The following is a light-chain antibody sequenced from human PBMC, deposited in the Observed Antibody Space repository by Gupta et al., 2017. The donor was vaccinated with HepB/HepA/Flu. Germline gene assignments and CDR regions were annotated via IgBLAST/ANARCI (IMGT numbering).Light chain of an antibody. Sequence: QSALTQPASVSGSPGQSITIPCTGTSSDVGFYNYVSWYQQHPGKAPKLMIYDVSHRPSGVSNRFSGSKSGNTASLTFSGLQAEDEADYYCSSYTSSNTYVFGTGTKVTVL. CDR2: DVS. CDR1: SSDVGFYNY. V-gene: IGLV2-14*03. CDR3: SSYTSSNTYV. J-gene: IGLJ1*01.